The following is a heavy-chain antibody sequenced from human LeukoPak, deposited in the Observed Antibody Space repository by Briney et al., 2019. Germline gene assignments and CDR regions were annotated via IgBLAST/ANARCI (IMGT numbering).Heavy chain of an antibody. Sequence: ASVKVSCKASGYTFTSYGISWVRQAPGQGLEWMGWISAYNGNTNYAQKLQGRVTMTTDTSTSTAYMELRSLRSDDTAVYYCAGEPKLNYYGSGSYFYYWGQGTLVTVSS. CDR1: GYTFTSYG. V-gene: IGHV1-18*01. CDR3: AGEPKLNYYGSGSYFYY. D-gene: IGHD3-10*01. J-gene: IGHJ4*02. CDR2: ISAYNGNT.